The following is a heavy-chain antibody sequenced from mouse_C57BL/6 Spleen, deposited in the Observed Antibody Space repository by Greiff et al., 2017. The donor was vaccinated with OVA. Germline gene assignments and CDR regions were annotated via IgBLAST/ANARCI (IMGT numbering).Heavy chain of an antibody. D-gene: IGHD2-1*01. CDR3: ARDQGKGYFDV. CDR1: GFTFSSYA. CDR2: ISDGGSYT. J-gene: IGHJ1*03. Sequence: EVNVVESGGGLVKPGGSLKLSCAASGFTFSSYAMSWVRQTPEKRLAWVATISDGGSYTYYPDNVKGRFTISRDNAKNNLYLQMSHLKSEDTAMYYCARDQGKGYFDVWGTGTTVTVSS. V-gene: IGHV5-4*01.